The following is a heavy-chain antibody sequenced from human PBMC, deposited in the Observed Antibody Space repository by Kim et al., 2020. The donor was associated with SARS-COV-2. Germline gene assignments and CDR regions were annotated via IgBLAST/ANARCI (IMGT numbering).Heavy chain of an antibody. Sequence: GGSLRLSCAASGFNFGDYAMYWVRQAPGKGLERVSGISWNRDRVGYADSVKGRFTISRDNAKNSLFLQMNRLRVDDTALYYCSKDRRNFGVAWRGAFDF. J-gene: IGHJ4*01. CDR1: GFNFGDYA. D-gene: IGHD3-3*01. CDR3: SKDRRNFGVAWRGAFDF. V-gene: IGHV3-9*01. CDR2: ISWNRDRV.